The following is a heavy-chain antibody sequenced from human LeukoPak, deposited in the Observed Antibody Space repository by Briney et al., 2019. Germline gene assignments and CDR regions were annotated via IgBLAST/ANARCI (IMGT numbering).Heavy chain of an antibody. CDR3: ARELTGDDAFDI. CDR2: IYTSGTT. CDR1: GGSISSGSYY. J-gene: IGHJ3*02. Sequence: PSETLSLTCTVSGGSISSGSYYWSWIRQPAGNGLEWIGRIYTSGTTNYNPSLKSRVTISVDTSKNQFSLRLSSVTAADTAVYYCARELTGDDAFDIWGQGTMVTVSS. D-gene: IGHD1-20*01. V-gene: IGHV4-61*02.